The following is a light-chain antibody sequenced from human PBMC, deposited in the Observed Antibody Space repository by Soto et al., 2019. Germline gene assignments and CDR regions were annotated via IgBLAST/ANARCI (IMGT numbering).Light chain of an antibody. Sequence: EIVLTQSPGTLSLSPGERATLSCRASQSVSSSSLAWYQQKPGQAPRLLIYGASNRATGIPDRFSGSGSGTVFTLTIERLEPEDFAVYCCQQCAGSPPTFGQGTKVEIK. CDR3: QQCAGSPPT. J-gene: IGKJ1*01. CDR1: QSVSSSS. CDR2: GAS. V-gene: IGKV3-20*01.